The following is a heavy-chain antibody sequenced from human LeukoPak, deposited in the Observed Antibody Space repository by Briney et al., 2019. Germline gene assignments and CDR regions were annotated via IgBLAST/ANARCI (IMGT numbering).Heavy chain of an antibody. CDR3: ARATWYGGNPSGAFDI. J-gene: IGHJ3*02. CDR1: GYTFTSYD. CDR2: INPSGGST. D-gene: IGHD4/OR15-4a*01. Sequence: ASVKVSCKASGYTFTSYDINWVRQATGQGLEWMGIINPSGGSTSYAQKFQDRVTMTRDTSTSTVYMELNSLRSEDTAVYYCARATWYGGNPSGAFDIWGQGTMVTVSS. V-gene: IGHV1-46*01.